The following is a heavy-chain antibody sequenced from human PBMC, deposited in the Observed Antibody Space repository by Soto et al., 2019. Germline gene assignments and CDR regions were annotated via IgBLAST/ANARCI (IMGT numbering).Heavy chain of an antibody. CDR1: GGTFSSYA. D-gene: IGHD3-10*01. V-gene: IGHV1-69*13. CDR2: IIPIFGTA. J-gene: IGHJ4*02. Sequence: AVKVSCKASGGTFSSYAISWVRQAPGQGLEWMGGIIPIFGTANYAQKFQGRVTITADESTSTAYMELSSLRSEDTAVYYCARDWGYGSGSYYTEIFDYWGQGTLVTVSS. CDR3: ARDWGYGSGSYYTEIFDY.